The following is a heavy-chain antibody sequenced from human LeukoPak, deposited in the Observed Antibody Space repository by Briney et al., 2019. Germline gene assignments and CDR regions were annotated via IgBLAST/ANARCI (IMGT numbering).Heavy chain of an antibody. CDR3: TIGAVTTDY. CDR1: GFTFSGSA. Sequence: GGPLRLSCAASGFTFSGSAMHWVRQASGKGLEWVGRIRSKANSYATAYAASVKGRFTISRDDSKNTAYLQMNSLKTEDTAVYYCTIGAVTTDYWGQGTLVTVSS. CDR2: IRSKANSYAT. V-gene: IGHV3-73*01. D-gene: IGHD4-11*01. J-gene: IGHJ4*02.